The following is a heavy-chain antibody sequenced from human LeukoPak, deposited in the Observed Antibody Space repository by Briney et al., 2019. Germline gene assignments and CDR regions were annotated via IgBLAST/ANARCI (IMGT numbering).Heavy chain of an antibody. J-gene: IGHJ4*02. Sequence: PGGSLRLSCTASGFIFGDYAMSWVRQAPEKGLEWVANIKQDGSEKYYVDSVKGRFTISRDNSKSTLYLQMNSLRAEDTAVYYCAKEGYYGSGSFPDSWGQGTLVTVSS. D-gene: IGHD3-10*01. CDR3: AKEGYYGSGSFPDS. CDR1: GFIFGDYA. V-gene: IGHV3-7*01. CDR2: IKQDGSEK.